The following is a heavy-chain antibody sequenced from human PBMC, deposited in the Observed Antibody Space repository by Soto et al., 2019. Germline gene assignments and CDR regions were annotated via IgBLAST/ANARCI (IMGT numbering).Heavy chain of an antibody. V-gene: IGHV3-33*08. CDR2: IWYDGSNK. Sequence: GGSLRLSCAASGFTFSSYGMHWVRQAPGKGLEWVAVIWYDGSNKYYADSVKGRFTISRDNSKNTLHLQMISLRAEDAAVYYCARDDIPGITVSTYGMDVWGQGTTVTVS. D-gene: IGHD6-19*01. CDR1: GFTFSSYG. CDR3: ARDDIPGITVSTYGMDV. J-gene: IGHJ6*02.